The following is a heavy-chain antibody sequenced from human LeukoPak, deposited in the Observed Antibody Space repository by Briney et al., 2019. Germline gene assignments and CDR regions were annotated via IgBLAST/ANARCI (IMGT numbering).Heavy chain of an antibody. CDR2: IIPIFGTA. J-gene: IGHJ6*03. CDR3: ARSLVYDILIGYDYHYMDV. V-gene: IGHV1-69*13. Sequence: GASVKVSCKASGDTFSSYAISWVRQAPGQGLEWMGGIIPIFGTANYAQKFQGRVTITADESTSTAYMELSSLRSEDTAVYYCARSLVYDILIGYDYHYMDVWGKGTTVTIFS. CDR1: GDTFSSYA. D-gene: IGHD3-9*01.